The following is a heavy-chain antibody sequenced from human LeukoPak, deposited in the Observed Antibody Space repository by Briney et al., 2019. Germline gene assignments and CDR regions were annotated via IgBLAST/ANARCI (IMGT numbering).Heavy chain of an antibody. CDR3: ARDSGTTGEVKFDP. Sequence: SETLSLTCAVYGGSFSGYYWTWIRQPPGKGLEWIGEINHTGSTTYNPSLKSRVTMSLDTSKNQFSLKLSSVTAADTAVYYCARDSGTTGEVKFDPWGQGTLVTVSS. CDR2: INHTGST. CDR1: GGSFSGYY. V-gene: IGHV4-34*01. J-gene: IGHJ5*02. D-gene: IGHD3-10*01.